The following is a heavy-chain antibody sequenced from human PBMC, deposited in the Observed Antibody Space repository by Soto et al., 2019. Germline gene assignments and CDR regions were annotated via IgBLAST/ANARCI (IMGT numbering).Heavy chain of an antibody. Sequence: PGGSLRLSCAASGFTFSSYSMNWVRQAPGKGLEWVSYISSSSSTIYYADSVKGRFTISRDNAKNSLYLQMNSLRDGDTAVYYCGRDGPPPLGIAAAGTGGFDYWGQGTLVTVSS. CDR1: GFTFSSYS. J-gene: IGHJ4*02. CDR3: GRDGPPPLGIAAAGTGGFDY. D-gene: IGHD6-13*01. CDR2: ISSSSSTI. V-gene: IGHV3-48*02.